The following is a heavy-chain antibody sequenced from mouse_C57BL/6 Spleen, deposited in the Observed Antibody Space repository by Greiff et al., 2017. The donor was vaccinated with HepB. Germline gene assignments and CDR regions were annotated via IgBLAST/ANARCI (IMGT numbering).Heavy chain of an antibody. V-gene: IGHV1-4*01. CDR2: INPSSGYT. CDR3: ARSGSGYVEYFDY. Sequence: VQLQQSGAELARPGASVKMSCKASGYTFTSYTMHWVKQRPGQGLEWIGYINPSSGYTKYNQKFKDKATLTADKSSSTAYMQLSSVTSEDSAVYYCARSGSGYVEYFDYWGQGTTLTVSS. J-gene: IGHJ2*01. D-gene: IGHD3-2*02. CDR1: GYTFTSYT.